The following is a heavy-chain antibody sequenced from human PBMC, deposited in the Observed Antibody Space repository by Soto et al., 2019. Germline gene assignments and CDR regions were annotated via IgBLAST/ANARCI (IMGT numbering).Heavy chain of an antibody. Sequence: QVTLKESGPVLLRPTETLTLTCTVSGFSLSESRLGVGWIRQPPGKALEWVAHIYSDDDRSYSPSLRSRLTISKDPSISQVVLTLTTVDPADTATYYCVRIDGTGDWLYYYFEHWCRITPVTVSP. V-gene: IGHV2-26*01. CDR2: IYSDDDR. J-gene: IGHJ1*01. CDR1: GFSLSESRLG. CDR3: VRIDGTGDWLYYYFEH. D-gene: IGHD1-26*01.